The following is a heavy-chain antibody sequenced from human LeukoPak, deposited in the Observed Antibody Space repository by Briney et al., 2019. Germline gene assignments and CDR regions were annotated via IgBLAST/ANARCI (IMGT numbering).Heavy chain of an antibody. CDR2: ISYDGSNK. J-gene: IGHJ4*02. V-gene: IGHV3-30*03. CDR1: GFTFSSYG. Sequence: GGSLRLSCAASGFTFSSYGMRWVRQAPGKGLEWVAVISYDGSNKYYADSVKGRFTISRDNSKNTLYLQMNSLRAEDAAVYYCARGGGYSYGLKYYFDYWGQGTLVTVSS. CDR3: ARGGGYSYGLKYYFDY. D-gene: IGHD5-18*01.